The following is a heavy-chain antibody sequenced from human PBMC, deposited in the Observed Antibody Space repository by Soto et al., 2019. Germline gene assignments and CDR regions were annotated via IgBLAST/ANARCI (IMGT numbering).Heavy chain of an antibody. D-gene: IGHD3-22*01. CDR2: ITPMFGTP. CDR3: ARDGTLYDSSAYYYLY. J-gene: IGHJ4*02. V-gene: IGHV1-69*01. Sequence: QVQLVQSGAEVKKPGSSVKVSCKASGGTFSRYTITWVRQAPGQGLEWMGGITPMFGTPNYAQKFQGRVTITADESTRTAYMELSSLSSEDTAMYYCARDGTLYDSSAYYYLYWCQGTLVTVSS. CDR1: GGTFSRYT.